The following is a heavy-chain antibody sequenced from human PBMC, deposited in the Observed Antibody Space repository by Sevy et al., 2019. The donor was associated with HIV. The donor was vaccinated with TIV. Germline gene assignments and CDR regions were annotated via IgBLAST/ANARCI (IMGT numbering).Heavy chain of an antibody. CDR1: GFTFGDYG. V-gene: IGHV3-49*03. J-gene: IGHJ4*02. CDR2: MRSKTYGGTI. D-gene: IGHD2-21*02. Sequence: GGSLRLSCIGSGFTFGDYGVSWFRQAPGKGLEWVGFMRSKTYGGTIEYAASVKGRFTMSRDDSKSIAYLQMNSLKIEDTAVYYCSRALGSYGDHFTPWGQGTLVTVSS. CDR3: SRALGSYGDHFTP.